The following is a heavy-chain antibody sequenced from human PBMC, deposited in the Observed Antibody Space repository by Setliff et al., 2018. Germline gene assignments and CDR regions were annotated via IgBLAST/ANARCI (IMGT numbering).Heavy chain of an antibody. V-gene: IGHV3-30*02. J-gene: IGHJ4*02. CDR1: GFVFGTYG. Sequence: GESLKISCAASGFVFGTYGMHWVRQAPGKGLDWVASVRFDGSYKVYADSVKGRFTTSRDNSKNTLSLQMSSLRTEDTAIYFCAGQGPIFGSGLIPGFDQWGQGTMVTVSS. CDR2: VRFDGSYK. CDR3: AGQGPIFGSGLIPGFDQ. D-gene: IGHD3-3*01.